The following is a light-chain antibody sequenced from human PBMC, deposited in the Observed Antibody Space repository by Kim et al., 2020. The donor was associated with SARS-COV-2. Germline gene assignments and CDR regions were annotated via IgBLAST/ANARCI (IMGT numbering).Light chain of an antibody. V-gene: IGKV3-20*01. J-gene: IGKJ1*01. CDR1: QTIGMSF. Sequence: SPGERFTPSCRASQTIGMSFLAWYQQKPGQAPRLLIYGTSTRATGIPDRFRGRGSGTDFTLTISRVEPEDFAVYYCQQYETSSWTFGQGTKVDIK. CDR2: GTS. CDR3: QQYETSSWT.